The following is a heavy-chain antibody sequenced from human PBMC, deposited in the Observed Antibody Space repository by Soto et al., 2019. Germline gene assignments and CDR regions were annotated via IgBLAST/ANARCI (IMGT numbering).Heavy chain of an antibody. CDR3: ARDAPMMYSSSWPLFDY. CDR2: INAGNGNT. V-gene: IGHV1-3*01. CDR1: GYTFSSYA. J-gene: IGHJ4*02. D-gene: IGHD6-13*01. Sequence: SVKVSCKAYGYTFSSYAMHWVRQAPGQRLEWMGWINAGNGNTKYSQKFQGRVTITRDTSASTAYMELSSLRSEDTAVYYCARDAPMMYSSSWPLFDYWGQGTLVTVSS.